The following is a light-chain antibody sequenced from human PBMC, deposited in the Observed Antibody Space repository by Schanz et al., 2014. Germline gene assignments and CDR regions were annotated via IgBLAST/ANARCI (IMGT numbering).Light chain of an antibody. CDR3: CSYAGSSTLWV. V-gene: IGLV2-14*01. CDR2: EVS. CDR1: SSDFGAYNS. Sequence: QSALTQPASVSGSPGQSITISCTGTSSDFGAYNSVSWYQQHPGKAPKLMIYEVSKRPSGVPDRFSGSKSGNTASLTVSGLQAEDEADYYCCSYAGSSTLWVFGGGTKLTVL. J-gene: IGLJ3*02.